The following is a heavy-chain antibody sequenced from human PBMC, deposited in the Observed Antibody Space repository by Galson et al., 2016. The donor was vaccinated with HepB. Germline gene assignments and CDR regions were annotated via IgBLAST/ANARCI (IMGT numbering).Heavy chain of an antibody. V-gene: IGHV3-33*01. CDR1: GLKFSDYG. CDR3: ARDRVWFGDNYLDY. CDR2: IFYDGSEK. Sequence: SLRLSCAVSGLKFSDYGFHWVRQAPGKGLEWVAVIFYDGSEKHYPDSVKGRFTISRDNSKNTVYLQINSLRVDDKAVYYCARDRVWFGDNYLDYWGQGTLVTVSS. D-gene: IGHD3-10*01. J-gene: IGHJ4*02.